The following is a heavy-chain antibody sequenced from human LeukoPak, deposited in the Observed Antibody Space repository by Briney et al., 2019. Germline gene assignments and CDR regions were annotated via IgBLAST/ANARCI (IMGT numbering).Heavy chain of an antibody. CDR2: IYYSGST. J-gene: IGHJ5*02. V-gene: IGHV4-31*03. D-gene: IGHD2-2*01. CDR1: GGSISSGGYY. CDR3: ARAGYQLLYWFDP. Sequence: PSQTLPLTCTVSGGSISSGGYYWSWIRQHPGKGLEWIGYIYYSGSTYYNPSLKSRVTISVDTSKNQFSLKLSSVTAADTAVYYCARAGYQLLYWFDPWGQGTLVTVSS.